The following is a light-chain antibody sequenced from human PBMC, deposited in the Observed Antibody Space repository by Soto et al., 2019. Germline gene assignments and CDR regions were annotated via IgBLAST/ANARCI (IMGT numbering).Light chain of an antibody. V-gene: IGKV3-15*01. CDR3: QQYYKWPPEA. J-gene: IGKJ1*01. CDR2: GAS. Sequence: IVLAQSPGTLSLSPWERATLSCRASQSVSSNLAWYQQKPGQAPRLLIYGASTRATGIPARFSGSGSGAEFTLTISSLLSEDFAVYYCQQYYKWPPEAFGQGTKVDIK. CDR1: QSVSSN.